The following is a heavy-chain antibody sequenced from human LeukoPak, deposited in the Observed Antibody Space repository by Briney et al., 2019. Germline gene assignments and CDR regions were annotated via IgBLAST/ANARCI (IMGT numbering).Heavy chain of an antibody. D-gene: IGHD5-18*01. CDR3: ARHLSGITGYTYGRGIDY. CDR1: GFTFNSYW. CDR2: IKQDGSEK. Sequence: GGSLRLSCAASGFTFNSYWMSWVRQAPGKGLEWVANIKQDGSEKYYVDSVKGRFTISRDNAKNSLYLQMNSLRAEDTALYYCARHLSGITGYTYGRGIDYWGQGTLVTVSS. J-gene: IGHJ4*02. V-gene: IGHV3-7*01.